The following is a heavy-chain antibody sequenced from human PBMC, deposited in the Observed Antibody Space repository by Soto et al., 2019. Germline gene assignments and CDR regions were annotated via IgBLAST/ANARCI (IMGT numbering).Heavy chain of an antibody. J-gene: IGHJ6*03. V-gene: IGHV3-15*01. CDR2: IKSKTDGGTT. Sequence: GGSLRLSCAASGFTFSNAWMSWVRQAPGKGLEWVGRIKSKTDGGTTDYAAPVKGRFTISRDDSKNTLYLQMNSLKTEDTAVYYCTTERHGDYPWYYYYMDVWGKGTTVTVSS. D-gene: IGHD4-17*01. CDR1: GFTFSNAW. CDR3: TTERHGDYPWYYYYMDV.